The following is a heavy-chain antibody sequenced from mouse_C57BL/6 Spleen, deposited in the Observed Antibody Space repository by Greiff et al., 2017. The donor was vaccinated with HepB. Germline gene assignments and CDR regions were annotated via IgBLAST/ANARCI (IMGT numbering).Heavy chain of an antibody. Sequence: QVQLQQPGAELVRPGTSVKLSCKASGYTFTSYWMHWVKQRPGQGLEWIGVIDPSDSYTNYNQKFKGKATLTVDTSSSTAYMQLSSLTSEDSAVYYCGWVYDYEGYLDYWGHGTTLTVSS. J-gene: IGHJ2*01. CDR2: IDPSDSYT. V-gene: IGHV1-59*01. D-gene: IGHD2-4*01. CDR1: GYTFTSYW. CDR3: GWVYDYEGYLDY.